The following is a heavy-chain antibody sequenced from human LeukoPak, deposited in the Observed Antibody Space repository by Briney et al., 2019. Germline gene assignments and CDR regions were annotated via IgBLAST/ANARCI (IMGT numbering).Heavy chain of an antibody. CDR1: GFTVSSNY. CDR3: ARVSYLYYFDY. D-gene: IGHD6-6*01. J-gene: IGHJ4*02. CDR2: IYSGGST. V-gene: IGHV3-66*01. Sequence: GGSLRLSCAASGFTVSSNYMSWVRQAPGKGLEWVSVIYSGGSTYYADSVKGRFTISRDNSKNTLYLQMNSLRAEDTAVYYCARVSYLYYFDYWGQGTLVTVSS.